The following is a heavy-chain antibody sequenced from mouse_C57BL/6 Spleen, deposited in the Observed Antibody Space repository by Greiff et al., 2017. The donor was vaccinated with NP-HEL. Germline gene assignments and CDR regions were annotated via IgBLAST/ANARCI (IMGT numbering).Heavy chain of an antibody. CDR3: ARSYDYDGLAASY. J-gene: IGHJ3*01. CDR1: GFTFTDYY. Sequence: DVKLVESGGGLVQPGGSLSLSCAASGFTFTDYYMSWVRQPPGKALEWLGFIRNKANGYTTEYSASVKGRFTISRDNSQSILYLQMNALRAEDSATYYCARSYDYDGLAASYWGQGTLVTVSA. D-gene: IGHD2-4*01. CDR2: IRNKANGYTT. V-gene: IGHV7-3*01.